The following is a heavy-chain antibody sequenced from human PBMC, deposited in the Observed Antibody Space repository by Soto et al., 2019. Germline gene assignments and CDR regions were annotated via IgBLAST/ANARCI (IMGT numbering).Heavy chain of an antibody. J-gene: IGHJ5*02. CDR3: ASLRAGYYDSSGYGARGPAWFDP. D-gene: IGHD3-22*01. CDR1: GGSISSYY. Sequence: SETLSLTCTVSGGSISSYYWSWIRQPPGKGLEWIGYIYYSGSTNYNPSLKSRVTISVDTSKNQFSLKLSSVTAADTAVYYCASLRAGYYDSSGYGARGPAWFDPWGQGTLVTVSS. V-gene: IGHV4-59*01. CDR2: IYYSGST.